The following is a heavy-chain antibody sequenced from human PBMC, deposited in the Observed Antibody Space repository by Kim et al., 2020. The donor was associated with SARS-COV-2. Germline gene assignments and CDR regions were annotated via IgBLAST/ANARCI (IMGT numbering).Heavy chain of an antibody. Sequence: SETLSLTCAVSGGSISSSNWWSWVRQPPGKGLEWIGEIYHSGSTNYNPSLKSRVTISVDKSKNQFSLKLSSVTAADTAVYYCARDGSLIAAAGTYYGMDVWGQGTTVTVSS. J-gene: IGHJ6*02. CDR3: ARDGSLIAAAGTYYGMDV. V-gene: IGHV4-4*02. D-gene: IGHD6-13*01. CDR2: IYHSGST. CDR1: GGSISSSNW.